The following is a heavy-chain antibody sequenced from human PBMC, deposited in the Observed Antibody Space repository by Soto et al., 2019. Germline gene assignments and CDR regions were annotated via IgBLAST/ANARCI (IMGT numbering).Heavy chain of an antibody. CDR1: GFTFSSYG. CDR2: ISYDGSNE. D-gene: IGHD2-2*01. CDR3: AKDRGVVVPAANTYYGMDV. J-gene: IGHJ6*02. Sequence: QVQLVESGGGVVQPGRSLRLACAASGFTFSSYGMHWVRQAPGKGLEWVAVISYDGSNEDYADSVKGRFTISRDNSKNTLYLQMNSLRAEDTAVYYCAKDRGVVVPAANTYYGMDVWGQGTAVTVSS. V-gene: IGHV3-30*18.